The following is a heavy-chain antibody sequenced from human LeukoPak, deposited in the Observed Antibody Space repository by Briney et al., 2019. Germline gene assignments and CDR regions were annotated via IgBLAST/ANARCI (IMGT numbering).Heavy chain of an antibody. D-gene: IGHD6-6*01. CDR1: GFIFTNYA. V-gene: IGHV3-23*01. Sequence: GGSLRLSCAASGFIFTNYAMSWVRQAPGKGLEWVSAISGSGGRTYYADSVKGRFTISRDNSKNTLLLQMNSLRADDTAVYYCARDREAARPGWFDPWGQGTLVTVSS. J-gene: IGHJ5*02. CDR3: ARDREAARPGWFDP. CDR2: ISGSGGRT.